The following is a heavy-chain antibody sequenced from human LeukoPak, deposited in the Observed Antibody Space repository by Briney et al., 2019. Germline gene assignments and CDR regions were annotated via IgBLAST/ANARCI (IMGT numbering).Heavy chain of an antibody. J-gene: IGHJ4*02. CDR1: GFTISYYS. CDR2: ISFSNNSI. CDR3: ARETIYSDKVIAH. Sequence: PGGSLRLSCAASGFTISYYSFNWLRQAPGKGLEWIAYISFSNNSIYYADSVKGRFTISRDNAKNSLYLQMNSLRVEDTAVYYCARETIYSDKVIAHWGQGTPVTVSS. V-gene: IGHV3-48*01. D-gene: IGHD4-17*01.